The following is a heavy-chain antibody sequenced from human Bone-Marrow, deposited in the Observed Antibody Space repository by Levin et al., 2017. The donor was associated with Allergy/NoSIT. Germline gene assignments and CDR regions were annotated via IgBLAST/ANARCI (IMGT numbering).Heavy chain of an antibody. V-gene: IGHV6-1*01. CDR2: TYYRSERATKWTN. CDR1: GDSVSSNSAA. D-gene: IGHD2-2*01. Sequence: RSSETLSLTCVISGDSVSSNSAAWNWIRQSPSRGLEWLGRTYYRSERATKWTNDYAVSLRSRITINPDTSKNQFSLQLNSVTPEDTAVYYCAREGDCSSTNCYAIDIWGEGTMVTVSS. J-gene: IGHJ3*02. CDR3: AREGDCSSTNCYAIDI.